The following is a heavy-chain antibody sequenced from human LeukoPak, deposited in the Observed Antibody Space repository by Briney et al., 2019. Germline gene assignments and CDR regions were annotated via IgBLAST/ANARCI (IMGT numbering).Heavy chain of an antibody. Sequence: GESLKISCKGSGYGFTSYWIGWVRQMPGKGLEWMGIIYPGDSDTRYSPSFQGQATISADKSISTAYLQWSSLKASDTAMYYCARRAHDYTSPYYYYMDVWGKGTTVTVSS. CDR3: ARRAHDYTSPYYYYMDV. J-gene: IGHJ6*03. CDR2: IYPGDSDT. V-gene: IGHV5-51*01. CDR1: GYGFTSYW. D-gene: IGHD4-11*01.